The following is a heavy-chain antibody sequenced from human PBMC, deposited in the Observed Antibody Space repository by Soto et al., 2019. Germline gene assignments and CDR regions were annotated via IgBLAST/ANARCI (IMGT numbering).Heavy chain of an antibody. J-gene: IGHJ4*02. V-gene: IGHV3-30-3*01. CDR1: GFTFSNDI. CDR3: ARDDDNGSDCDLVY. D-gene: IGHD1-26*01. CDR2: ISSDGTNR. Sequence: QVQLVESGGGVVQPGGSLRLSCAVSGFTFSNDIMHWVRQAPGKGLEWVALISSDGTNRYYADSVKGRFTTSRDNAKNTMYLQMNSLRVEDTATYYCARDDDNGSDCDLVYWGQGALVTVSS.